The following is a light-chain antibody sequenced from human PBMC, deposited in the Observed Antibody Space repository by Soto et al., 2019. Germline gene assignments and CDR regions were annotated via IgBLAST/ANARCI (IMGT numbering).Light chain of an antibody. V-gene: IGKV3-11*01. J-gene: IGKJ4*01. CDR1: QSISSY. CDR3: QHRDSWPLT. Sequence: EIVLTQSPATLSLSPGERATLSCGASQSISSYLAWYQQKPGQAPRLLIYDASNRATGIPARFSGSGSGTDFTLTISSLEPEDFAVYYCQHRDSWPLTFGGGTKVEIK. CDR2: DAS.